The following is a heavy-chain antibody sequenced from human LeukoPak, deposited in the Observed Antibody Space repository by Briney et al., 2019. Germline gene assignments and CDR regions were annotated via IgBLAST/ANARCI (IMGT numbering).Heavy chain of an antibody. V-gene: IGHV3-30-3*01. CDR1: AFTFSSYA. D-gene: IGHD3-10*01. CDR2: ISFVGSNK. Sequence: PGSSLTLSYAAAAFTFSSYAMQCVRQAPGKGREWVAVISFVGSNKYYADSVKGRFTSSRDNSKNTLYLQMNSLRAEDTAVYYCARDQGEGYGSGSFSDYWGQGTLVTVSS. CDR3: ARDQGEGYGSGSFSDY. J-gene: IGHJ4*02.